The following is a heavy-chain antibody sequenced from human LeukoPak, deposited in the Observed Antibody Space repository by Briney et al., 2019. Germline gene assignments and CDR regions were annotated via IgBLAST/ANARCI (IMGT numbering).Heavy chain of an antibody. CDR2: LTSSGDDT. D-gene: IGHD4-11*01. CDR1: GFTFSNYA. J-gene: IGHJ4*02. Sequence: GGSLRLSRAASGFTFSNYAMTWVRQAPGKGLEWVSSLTSSGDDTYYSDSVKGRFTISRDNSRNTLYLHMNSLRAEDTAVYYCAKGNSYYYFDYWGQGILVTVSS. CDR3: AKGNSYYYFDY. V-gene: IGHV3-23*01.